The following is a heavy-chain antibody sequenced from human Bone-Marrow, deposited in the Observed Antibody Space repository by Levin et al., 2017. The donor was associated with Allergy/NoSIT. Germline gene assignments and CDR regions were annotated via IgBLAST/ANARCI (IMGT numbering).Heavy chain of an antibody. J-gene: IGHJ3*02. D-gene: IGHD3-22*01. CDR3: SRRPHYYDSSGYYGSHAFDI. Sequence: GASVKVSCKASGYSFTGFYLHWIRQAPRQGLEWMGWISPNSGGTNYARKFQGRVTMSRDTSISTAYMELSRLRSDDTAVYYCSRRPHYYDSSGYYGSHAFDIWGQGTMVTVSS. V-gene: IGHV1-2*02. CDR1: GYSFTGFY. CDR2: ISPNSGGT.